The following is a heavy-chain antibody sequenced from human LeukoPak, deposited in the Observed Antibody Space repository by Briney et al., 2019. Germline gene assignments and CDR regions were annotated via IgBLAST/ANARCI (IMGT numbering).Heavy chain of an antibody. Sequence: QAGGSLRLSCAVSGFTFSGYWMNWVRQAPGKGLVWVSRINSDGNDATYADSVKGRFTSSRDNAKKMLFLQMTSLRAEDTAVYYCTRDFYSSSWDWGQGTLVTVSS. V-gene: IGHV3-74*01. J-gene: IGHJ1*01. CDR2: INSDGNDA. CDR1: GFTFSGYW. CDR3: TRDFYSSSWD. D-gene: IGHD6-13*01.